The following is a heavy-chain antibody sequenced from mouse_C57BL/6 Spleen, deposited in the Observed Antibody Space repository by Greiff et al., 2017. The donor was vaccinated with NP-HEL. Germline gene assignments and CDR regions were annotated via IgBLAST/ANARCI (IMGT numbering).Heavy chain of an antibody. J-gene: IGHJ4*01. V-gene: IGHV1-52*01. CDR1: GYTFTSYW. CDR2: IDPSDSET. Sequence: VQLQQPGAELVRPGSSVKLSCKASGYTFTSYWMHWVKQRPIQGLEWIGNIDPSDSETHYTQKFKDKATLTVDKSSSTAYMQLSSLTSEDSAVYYCARGRPYGSSAMDDWGQGTSVTVSS. CDR3: ARGRPYGSSAMDD. D-gene: IGHD1-1*01.